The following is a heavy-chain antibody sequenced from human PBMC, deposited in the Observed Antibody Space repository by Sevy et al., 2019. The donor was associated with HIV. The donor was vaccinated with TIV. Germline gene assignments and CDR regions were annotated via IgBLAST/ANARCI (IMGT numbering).Heavy chain of an antibody. Sequence: GGSMRLSCAASGFTFSTYDMNWVRQAPGKGVEWISYISSSSSNIYYADSVKGRFTISRDNAKNTLYLQMNSLRAEDTAVYYCAKEGMIVTSYWGQGTLVTVSS. V-gene: IGHV3-48*01. CDR3: AKEGMIVTSY. D-gene: IGHD3-22*01. CDR1: GFTFSTYD. J-gene: IGHJ4*02. CDR2: ISSSSSNI.